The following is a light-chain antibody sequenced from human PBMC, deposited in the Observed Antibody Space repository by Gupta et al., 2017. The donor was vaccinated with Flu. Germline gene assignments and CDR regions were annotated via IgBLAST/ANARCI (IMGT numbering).Light chain of an antibody. J-gene: IGLJ2*01. V-gene: IGLV2-11*01. CDR3: CAYASSYVV. CDR1: SSDVGGYNY. CDR2: DVR. Sequence: QSALTQPRSVSGSPGQSVTTSCTGTSSDVGGYNYVSWYHQHPGKALKLMIYDVRKRPAVAPVRFSCSESCTTATLTISGLQAEADDDYDCCAYASSYVVFGGGTKLTVL.